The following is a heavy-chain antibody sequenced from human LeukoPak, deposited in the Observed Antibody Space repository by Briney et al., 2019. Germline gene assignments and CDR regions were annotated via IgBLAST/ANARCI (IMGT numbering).Heavy chain of an antibody. CDR3: ARDDGYYYGSGSYSSLDY. V-gene: IGHV3-48*01. CDR1: GFTFSSYT. Sequence: GGSLRLSCAASGFTFSSYTMNWVRQAPGKRLEWVSYISSSSSTIYYADSVKGRFTISRDNAKNSLYLQMNSLRAEDTAVYYCARDDGYYYGSGSYSSLDYWGQGTLVTVSS. J-gene: IGHJ4*02. CDR2: ISSSSSTI. D-gene: IGHD3-10*01.